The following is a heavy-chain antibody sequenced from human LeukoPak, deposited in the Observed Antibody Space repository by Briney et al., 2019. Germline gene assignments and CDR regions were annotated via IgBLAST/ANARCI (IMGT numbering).Heavy chain of an antibody. CDR1: GFTLTDHY. D-gene: IGHD3-3*01. J-gene: IGHJ6*02. V-gene: IGHV3-72*01. CDR2: TRDKANGYTT. CDR3: VREEVAIFGVTGLDV. Sequence: GGSLRLSCAVSGFTLTDHYMDWVRQAPGKGLEWVGRTRDKANGYTTEYAASVKGRSTISRDDSKNSLCLQMDNLVTEDTAVYHCVREEVAIFGVTGLDVWGQGTTVTVSS.